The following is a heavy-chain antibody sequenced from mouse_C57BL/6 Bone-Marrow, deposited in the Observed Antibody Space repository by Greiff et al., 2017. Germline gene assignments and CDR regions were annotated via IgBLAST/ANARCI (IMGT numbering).Heavy chain of an antibody. D-gene: IGHD2-4*01. V-gene: IGHV5-4*03. J-gene: IGHJ2*01. CDR3: ARDGPIYYDYFDY. CDR2: ISDGGSYT. Sequence: GMLVESGGGLVKPGGSLKLSCAASGFTFSSYAMSWVRQTPEKRLEWVATISDGGSYTYYPDNVKGRFTISRDNAKNNLYLQMSHLKSEDTAMYYCARDGPIYYDYFDYWGQGTTLTVSS. CDR1: GFTFSSYA.